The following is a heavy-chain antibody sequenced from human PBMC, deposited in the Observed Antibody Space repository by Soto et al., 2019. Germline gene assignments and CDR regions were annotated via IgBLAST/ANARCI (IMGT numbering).Heavy chain of an antibody. CDR3: ARCTVYTLVTSGRRHYIDFPAQRTPDL. CDR2: VSGSGGTT. J-gene: IGHJ2*01. D-gene: IGHD2-2*01. V-gene: IGHV3-23*01. Sequence: QPGGSLRLSCAASGFTFSSSAMSWVRQAPGKGLEWVSAVSGSGGTTYYADSVRGRFTISRDNSKNTLYLQMNSLRAEDTAIYFCARCTVYTLVTSGRRHYIDFPAQRTPDL. CDR1: GFTFSSSA.